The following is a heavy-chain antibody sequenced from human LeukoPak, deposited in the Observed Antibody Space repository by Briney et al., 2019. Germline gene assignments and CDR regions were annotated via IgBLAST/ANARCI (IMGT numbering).Heavy chain of an antibody. CDR1: GGSFSGYY. CDR2: INHSGST. V-gene: IGHV4-34*01. CDR3: ARSQPRIAARHGGFDY. Sequence: PSETLSLTCAVYGGSFSGYYWSWIRQPPGKGLEWIGEINHSGSTNYNPSLKSRVTISVDTSKNQFPLKLSSVTAADTAVYYCARSQPRIAARHGGFDYWGQGTLVTVSS. J-gene: IGHJ4*02. D-gene: IGHD6-13*01.